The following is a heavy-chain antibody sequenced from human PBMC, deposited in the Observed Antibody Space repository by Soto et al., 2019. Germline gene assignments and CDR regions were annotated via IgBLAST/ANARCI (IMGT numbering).Heavy chain of an antibody. CDR2: IHHSGNS. D-gene: IGHD5-12*01. V-gene: IGHV4-4*02. CDR1: GDSISSDKW. J-gene: IGHJ4*02. Sequence: SETLSLTCAVSGDSISSDKWWSSVRQPPGKGLEWIGEIHHSGNSNYNPSLKSRVIISVDKSKNQFSLNLSSVTDADTAVYYCAAGGGLPRYYWGQGTLVTVSS. CDR3: AAGGGLPRYY.